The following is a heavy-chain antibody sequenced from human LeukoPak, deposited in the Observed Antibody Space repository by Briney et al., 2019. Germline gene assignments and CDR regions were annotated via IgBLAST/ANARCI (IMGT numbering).Heavy chain of an antibody. D-gene: IGHD2-2*01. J-gene: IGHJ6*02. CDR3: VRDEYQLPTVYYYYGMDV. CDR2: ISYDGSNK. CDR1: GFTFSSYA. Sequence: GRSLRLSCAASGFTFSSYAMHWVRQAPGKGLEWVAVISYDGSNKYYADSVKGRFTISRDNSKNTLYLQMNSLRAEDTAVYYCVRDEYQLPTVYYYYGMDVWGQGTTVTVSS. V-gene: IGHV3-30-3*01.